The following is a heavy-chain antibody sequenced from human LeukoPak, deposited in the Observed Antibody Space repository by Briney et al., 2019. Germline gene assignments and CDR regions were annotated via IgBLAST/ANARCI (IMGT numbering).Heavy chain of an antibody. CDR1: GGSISSGSYC. J-gene: IGHJ4*02. D-gene: IGHD3-16*01. CDR2: IYTSGST. CDR3: ARAPGGYLDY. V-gene: IGHV4-61*02. Sequence: TSETLSLTCTVSGGSISSGSYCWSWIRQPAGKGLEWIGRIYTSGSTNYNPSLKNRVTISVDTSKNQFSLKLSSVTAADTAVYYCARAPGGYLDYWGQGTLVTVSS.